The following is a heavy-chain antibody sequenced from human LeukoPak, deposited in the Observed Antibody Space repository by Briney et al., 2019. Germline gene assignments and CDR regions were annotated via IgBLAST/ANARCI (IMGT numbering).Heavy chain of an antibody. J-gene: IGHJ4*02. CDR3: ARDNSYDSRSLDY. CDR1: GFTFSSYS. CDR2: ISSSSSTI. D-gene: IGHD3-22*01. V-gene: IGHV3-48*04. Sequence: PGGSLRLSCAASGFTFSSYSMNWVRQAPGKGLEWVSYISSSSSTIYYADSVKGRFSISRDNAKNSLYLQMNSLRAEDTAVYFCARDNSYDSRSLDYWGQGTLVTVSS.